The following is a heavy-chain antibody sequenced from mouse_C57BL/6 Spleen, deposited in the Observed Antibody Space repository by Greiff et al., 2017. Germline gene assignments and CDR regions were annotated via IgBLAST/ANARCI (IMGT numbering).Heavy chain of an antibody. D-gene: IGHD2-13*01. Sequence: QVQLQQPGAELVKPGASVKLSCKASGYTFTSYWMHWVKQRPGQGLEWIGRIHPNSGSTNYNEKFKSKATLTVDKSSSTADMQLSSLTSEDSAVYYWARNGDIAYGDRGQGTTLTVAS. CDR1: GYTFTSYW. CDR2: IHPNSGST. V-gene: IGHV1-64*01. J-gene: IGHJ2*01. CDR3: ARNGDIAYGD.